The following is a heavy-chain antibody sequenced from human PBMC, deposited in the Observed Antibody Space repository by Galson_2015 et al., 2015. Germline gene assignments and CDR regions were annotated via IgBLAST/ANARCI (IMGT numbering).Heavy chain of an antibody. CDR1: GFTFSSYS. Sequence: SLRLSCAASGFTFSSYSMNWVRQAPGKGLEWVSSISSSSSYIYYADSVKGRFTISRDNAKNSLYLQMNSLRAEDTAVYYCARETPVLEWELLGAFEIWGQGTMVTVSS. J-gene: IGHJ3*02. CDR2: ISSSSSYI. D-gene: IGHD1-26*01. V-gene: IGHV3-21*01. CDR3: ARETPVLEWELLGAFEI.